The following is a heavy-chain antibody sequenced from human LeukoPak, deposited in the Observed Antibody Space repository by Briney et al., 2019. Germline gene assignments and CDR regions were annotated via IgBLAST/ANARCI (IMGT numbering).Heavy chain of an antibody. CDR2: ISGSGGST. V-gene: IGHV3-23*01. D-gene: IGHD3-3*01. J-gene: IGHJ4*02. CDR3: AKGDQGPVAHYDFWSGYSTGGIDY. CDR1: GFTFSSYA. Sequence: GGSLRLSCAASGFTFSSYAMSWVRQAPGKGLEWVSAISGSGGSTYYADSVKGRFTISRDNSKNTLYLQMNSLRAEDTAVYYCAKGDQGPVAHYDFWSGYSTGGIDYWGQGTLVTVSS.